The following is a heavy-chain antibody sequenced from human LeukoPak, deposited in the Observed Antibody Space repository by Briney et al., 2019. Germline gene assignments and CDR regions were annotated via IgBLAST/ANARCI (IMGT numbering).Heavy chain of an antibody. V-gene: IGHV1-2*02. CDR2: INPNSGGT. Sequence: GASVKVFCKASGYTFTGYYMHWVRQAPGQGLEWMGWINPNSGGTNYAQKFQGRVTMTRDTSISTAYMELSRLRSDDTAVYYCARGPRGYYDSSGYGYWGQGTLVTVSS. D-gene: IGHD3-22*01. CDR3: ARGPRGYYDSSGYGY. CDR1: GYTFTGYY. J-gene: IGHJ4*02.